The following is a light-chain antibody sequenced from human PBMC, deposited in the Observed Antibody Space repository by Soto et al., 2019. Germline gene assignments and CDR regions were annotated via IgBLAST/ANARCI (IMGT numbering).Light chain of an antibody. CDR1: QSISSGH. CDR3: QQYGSAYRT. CDR2: GAF. V-gene: IGKV3-20*01. J-gene: IGKJ1*01. Sequence: EMVLTQSPGILSLSPGERATLSCRATQSISSGHLAWYQLKPGQAPRLLIYGAFSRATGIPDRFSGSVSGTDFTITISRLEPEDFAVYYCQQYGSAYRTFGQGTKVEIK.